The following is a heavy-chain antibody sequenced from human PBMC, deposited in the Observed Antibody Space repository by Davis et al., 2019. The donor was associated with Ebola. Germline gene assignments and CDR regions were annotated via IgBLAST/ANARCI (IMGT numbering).Heavy chain of an antibody. J-gene: IGHJ4*02. Sequence: GGSLRLSCAASGFTFSSYGMHWVRQAPGKGLEWVSYISSSSSTIYYADSVKGRFTISRDNAKNSLYLQMNSLRDEDTAVYYCARLPAARNLGPQDWGQGTLVTVSS. CDR1: GFTFSSYG. CDR2: ISSSSSTI. V-gene: IGHV3-48*02. D-gene: IGHD6-6*01. CDR3: ARLPAARNLGPQD.